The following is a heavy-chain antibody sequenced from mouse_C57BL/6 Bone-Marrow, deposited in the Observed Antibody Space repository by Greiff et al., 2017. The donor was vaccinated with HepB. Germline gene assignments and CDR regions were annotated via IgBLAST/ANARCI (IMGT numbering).Heavy chain of an antibody. CDR2: IDPETGGT. D-gene: IGHD3-3*01. V-gene: IGHV1-15*01. Sequence: VHLVESGAELVRPGASVTLSCKASGYTFTDYEMHWVKQTPVHGLEWIGAIDPETGGTAYNQKFKGKAILTADKSSSTAYMELRSLTSEDSAVYYCTPLGGYYFDYWGQGTTLTVSS. CDR3: TPLGGYYFDY. CDR1: GYTFTDYE. J-gene: IGHJ2*01.